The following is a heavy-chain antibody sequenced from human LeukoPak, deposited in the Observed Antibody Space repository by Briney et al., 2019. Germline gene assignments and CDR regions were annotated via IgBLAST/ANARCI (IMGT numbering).Heavy chain of an antibody. V-gene: IGHV4-4*07. J-gene: IGHJ2*01. Sequence: SETLSLTCTVSGCSITSYDWSWIRQPAGKGLEWIGRFYTSGSTNYNPSLKSRVTMSLDTSKNQFSLKLSSVTAADTAFYYCARLTSSWYQDWYFDLWGRGTLVTVSS. D-gene: IGHD6-13*01. CDR2: FYTSGST. CDR1: GCSITSYD. CDR3: ARLTSSWYQDWYFDL.